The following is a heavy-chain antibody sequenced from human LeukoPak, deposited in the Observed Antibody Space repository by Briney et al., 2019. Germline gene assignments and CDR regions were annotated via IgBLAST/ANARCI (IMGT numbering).Heavy chain of an antibody. CDR2: INWNGGST. D-gene: IGHD3-3*01. Sequence: PGGSLRLSCAASGFTFDDYGMSWVRQAPGKGLEWVSGINWNGGSTGYADSVKGRFTISRDNAKNSLYLQMNSLRAEDTALYYCAREHGDFDFWSGSNYYYYMDVWAKGPRSPSP. J-gene: IGHJ6*03. V-gene: IGHV3-20*04. CDR3: AREHGDFDFWSGSNYYYYMDV. CDR1: GFTFDDYG.